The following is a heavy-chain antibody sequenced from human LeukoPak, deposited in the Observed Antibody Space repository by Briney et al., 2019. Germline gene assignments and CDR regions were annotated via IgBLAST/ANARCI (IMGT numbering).Heavy chain of an antibody. CDR3: AKDFEGLFGY. Sequence: GGSLRLSCAAPGFTFSSYAMHWVRQAPGKGLEWVAVISYDGSNKYYADSVKGRFTISRDNSKNTLYLQMNSLRAEDTAVYYCAKDFEGLFGYWGQGTLVTVSS. D-gene: IGHD3-10*02. V-gene: IGHV3-30-3*01. CDR2: ISYDGSNK. J-gene: IGHJ4*02. CDR1: GFTFSSYA.